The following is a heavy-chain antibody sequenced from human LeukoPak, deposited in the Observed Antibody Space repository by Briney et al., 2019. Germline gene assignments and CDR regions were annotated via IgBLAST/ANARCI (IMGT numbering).Heavy chain of an antibody. CDR2: IFTSGST. CDR3: ARDRTPYYYGSGSYLYYYMDV. CDR1: RGSISSFY. Sequence: SETLSLTCTVSRGSISSFYWSWIRQPAGKGLEWIGRIFTSGSTNYNPYLKNRVTMSVDTSKNQFSLKLSSVTAADTAVYYCARDRTPYYYGSGSYLYYYMDVWGKGTTVTISS. V-gene: IGHV4-4*07. D-gene: IGHD3-10*01. J-gene: IGHJ6*03.